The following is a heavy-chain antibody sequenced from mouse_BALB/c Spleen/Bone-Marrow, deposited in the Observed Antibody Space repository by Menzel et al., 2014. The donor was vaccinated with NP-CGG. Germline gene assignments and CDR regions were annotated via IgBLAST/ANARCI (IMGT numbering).Heavy chain of an antibody. CDR3: KRDDSPYWYSDV. V-gene: IGHV1-39*01. D-gene: IGHD2-4*01. CDR1: GYSFXAYN. J-gene: IGHJ1*01. CDR2: IDPYYGGT. Sequence: EAQLQQSGPELEKPGASVKISCKASGYSFXAYNMNWVKQSNGKSLEWIGSIDPYYGGTSYNQKFKGKATLTVDKSSSPAYMQLKNLTSEASAVYSCKRDDSPYWYSDVGGAGTTATASS.